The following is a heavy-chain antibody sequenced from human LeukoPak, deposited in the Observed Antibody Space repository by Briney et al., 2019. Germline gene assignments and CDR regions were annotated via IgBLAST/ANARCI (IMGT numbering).Heavy chain of an antibody. D-gene: IGHD3-22*01. CDR2: IYYSGST. J-gene: IGHJ4*02. CDR3: ARYYYDSSGYYYFDY. V-gene: IGHV4-31*03. Sequence: SETLSLTCTVSGGSISSGGYYWSWIRQHPGKGLEWIGYIYYSGSTYYNPSLKSRVTISVDTSKNQFSLKLSSVTAADTAVYYRARYYYDSSGYYYFDYWGQGTLVTVSS. CDR1: GGSISSGGYY.